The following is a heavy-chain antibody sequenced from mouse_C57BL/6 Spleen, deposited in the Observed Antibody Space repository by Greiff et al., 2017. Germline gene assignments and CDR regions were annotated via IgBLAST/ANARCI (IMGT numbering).Heavy chain of an antibody. J-gene: IGHJ1*03. D-gene: IGHD1-1*01. V-gene: IGHV5-4*01. CDR2: ISDGGSYT. Sequence: VESGGGLVKPGGSLKLSCAASGFTFSSYAMSWVRQTPEKRLEWVATISDGGSYTYYPDNVKGRFTISRDNAKNNLYLQMSHLKSEDTAMYYCARDGGTTVAWYFDVWGTGTTVTVSS. CDR3: ARDGGTTVAWYFDV. CDR1: GFTFSSYA.